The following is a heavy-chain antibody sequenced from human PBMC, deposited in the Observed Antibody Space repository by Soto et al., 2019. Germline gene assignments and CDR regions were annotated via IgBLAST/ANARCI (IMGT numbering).Heavy chain of an antibody. CDR2: IKSKTEGETT. D-gene: IGHD3-3*01. CDR1: GFTFKNAW. J-gene: IGHJ6*02. Sequence: PGGSLRLSCAASGFTFKNAWMSWVRQAPGKGLEWVGRIKSKTEGETTDYAAPVKGRFTISRDDSKNTLYLQMNSLKTEDTAVYYCTTDTRNVLRFLEWSYGMDVWGQGTTVTVSS. CDR3: TTDTRNVLRFLEWSYGMDV. V-gene: IGHV3-15*01.